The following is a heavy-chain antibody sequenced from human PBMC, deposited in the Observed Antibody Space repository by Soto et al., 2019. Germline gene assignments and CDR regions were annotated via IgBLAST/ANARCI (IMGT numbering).Heavy chain of an antibody. V-gene: IGHV3-73*02. CDR1: GLDFSDSA. D-gene: IGHD3-3*01. CDR2: IRSKTNDYAT. J-gene: IGHJ6*02. CDR3: PRGGGHYDRPV. Sequence: EVQLVESGGGLVQPGGSLKLSCAVSGLDFSDSAMHWVRQASGKGLEWVGRIRSKTNDYATAYGASVEGRFIISRDDSKTTEYLHMNILNTEDSAVYYCPRGGGHYDRPVWGQGTTVIVSS.